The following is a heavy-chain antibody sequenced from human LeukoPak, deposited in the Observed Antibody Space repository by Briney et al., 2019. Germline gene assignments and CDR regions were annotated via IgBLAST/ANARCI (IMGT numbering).Heavy chain of an antibody. J-gene: IGHJ4*02. CDR3: TTAGYSSDA. CDR2: IKSNTDGTKT. D-gene: IGHD6-19*01. V-gene: IGHV3-15*01. Sequence: PGGSLRLSCAASGFTFSNAWTSWVRQAPGKGLGWVGRIKSNTDGTKTDYAAHVKGRFTMSRDDSKNTLYLQMNSLKTEDTAVYYCTTAGYSSDAGGQGTLVTVSS. CDR1: GFTFSNAW.